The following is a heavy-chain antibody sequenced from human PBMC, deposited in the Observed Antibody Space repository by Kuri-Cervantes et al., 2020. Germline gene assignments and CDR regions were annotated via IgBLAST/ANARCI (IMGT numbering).Heavy chain of an antibody. CDR2: ISYDGSNK. J-gene: IGHJ3*02. CDR3: ARPGHCSGGSCQRAFDI. CDR1: GFTFSSYG. Sequence: GESLKISCAASGFTFSSYGMHWVRQAPGKGLEWVAVISYDGSNKYYADSVKGRFTISRDNSKNTLYVQMNSLRHEDTAVYYCARPGHCSGGSCQRAFDIWGPGTRVTVSS. D-gene: IGHD2-15*01. V-gene: IGHV3-30*03.